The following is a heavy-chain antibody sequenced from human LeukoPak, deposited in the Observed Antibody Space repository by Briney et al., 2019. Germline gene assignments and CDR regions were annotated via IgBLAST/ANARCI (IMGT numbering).Heavy chain of an antibody. V-gene: IGHV3-23*01. Sequence: HPGWSLRLSCAASGFTFSSYAMSWVRQAPGKGLEWVSAISGSGGSTYYADSVKGRFTISRDNSKNTLYLQMNSLRAEDTAVYYCAEWELRVDYWGQGTLVTVSS. CDR1: GFTFSSYA. CDR2: ISGSGGST. D-gene: IGHD1-26*01. J-gene: IGHJ4*02. CDR3: AEWELRVDY.